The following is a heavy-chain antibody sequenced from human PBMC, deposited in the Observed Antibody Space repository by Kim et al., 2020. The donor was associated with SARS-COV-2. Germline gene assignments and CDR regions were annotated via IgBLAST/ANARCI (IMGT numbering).Heavy chain of an antibody. D-gene: IGHD5-12*01. Sequence: ADAGKGRFTISRDNSKKMVYLQMNSLTAEDSAVYFCAKTSASGPTRAYDAWGQGTLVTVSS. J-gene: IGHJ5*02. V-gene: IGHV3-23*05. CDR3: AKTSASGPTRAYDA.